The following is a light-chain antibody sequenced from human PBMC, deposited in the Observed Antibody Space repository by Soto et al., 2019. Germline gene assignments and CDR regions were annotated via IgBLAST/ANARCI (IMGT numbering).Light chain of an antibody. Sequence: DFVLTQSPVSLAVSLGERATINCKSSQSVLYSSNNKNYLSWYQHKAGQPPRLLFSWASTRASGVPARFSGSGSGTDFSLTISSLQAEDVAVYYCLKYYNSPFTFGPGTKVEIK. J-gene: IGKJ3*01. V-gene: IGKV4-1*01. CDR3: LKYYNSPFT. CDR2: WAS. CDR1: QSVLYSSNNKNY.